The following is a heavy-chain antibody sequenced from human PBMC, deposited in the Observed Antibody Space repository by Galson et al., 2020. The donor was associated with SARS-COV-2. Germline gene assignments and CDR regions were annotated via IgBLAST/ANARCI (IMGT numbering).Heavy chain of an antibody. V-gene: IGHV3-53*01. CDR2: IYSGGST. D-gene: IGHD3-9*01. J-gene: IGHJ3*02. Sequence: GGSLRLSCAASGFTVSGTYMSWVRQAPGKGLAWVSAIYSGGSTYYADSVKGRFTISRDNSKNTLYLQMNSLRAEDTAVYYCARNYDILTGYSDAFDIWGQGTMVTVSS. CDR1: GFTVSGTY. CDR3: ARNYDILTGYSDAFDI.